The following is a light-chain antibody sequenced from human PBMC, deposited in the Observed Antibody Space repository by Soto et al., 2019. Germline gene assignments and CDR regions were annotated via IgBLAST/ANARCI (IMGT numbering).Light chain of an antibody. V-gene: IGKV3-11*01. J-gene: IGKJ3*01. CDR1: QSVSSY. Sequence: EIVLTQSPATLSLSPGERATLSCRASQSVSSYLAWYQQKPGQAPRLLIYAASTRATGIPARFSGSGSGTDFTLTISSLEPEDIALYYCQQHSHWPCTFGPGTKVDIK. CDR2: AAS. CDR3: QQHSHWPCT.